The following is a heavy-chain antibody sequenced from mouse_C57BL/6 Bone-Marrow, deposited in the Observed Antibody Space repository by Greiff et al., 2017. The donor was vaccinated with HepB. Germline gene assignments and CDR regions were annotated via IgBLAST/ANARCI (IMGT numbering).Heavy chain of an antibody. V-gene: IGHV1-72*01. J-gene: IGHJ4*01. D-gene: IGHD2-5*01. CDR1: GYTFTSYW. Sequence: QVHVKQPGAELVKPGASVKLSCKASGYTFTSYWMHWVKQRPGRGLEWIGRIDPNSGGPKYNEKFKSKATLTVDKPSSTAYMQLSSLTSEDSAVYYCARTNYSNYEGNAMDYWGQGTSVTVSS. CDR3: ARTNYSNYEGNAMDY. CDR2: IDPNSGGP.